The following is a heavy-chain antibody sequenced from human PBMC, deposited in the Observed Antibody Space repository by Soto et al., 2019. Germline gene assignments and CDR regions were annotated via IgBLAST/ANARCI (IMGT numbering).Heavy chain of an antibody. J-gene: IGHJ4*02. D-gene: IGHD6-19*01. CDR2: INPSGGST. CDR3: ARDGGSSYSSGWYYFDY. V-gene: IGHV1-46*01. CDR1: GYTFTSYY. Sequence: ASVKVSCKASGYTFTSYYMHWVRQAPGQGLEWMGIINPSGGSTSYAQKFQGRVTMTRDTSTSTVYMELSSLRSEGTAVYSCARDGGSSYSSGWYYFDYWGQGTLVTVSS.